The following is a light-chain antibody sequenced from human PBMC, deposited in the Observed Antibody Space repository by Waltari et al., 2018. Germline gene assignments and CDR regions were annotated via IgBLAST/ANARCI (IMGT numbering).Light chain of an antibody. CDR1: QSVSNW. CDR2: KAA. V-gene: IGKV1-5*03. Sequence: DIQMTQSPSTLSASVGDRFTITFRASQSVSNWLAWYQQKPGKAPKLLIYKAATLESGVPSRFSGSGSGTEFTRTISSLQPDDFATYYCQQYNSYSLLTFGGGTKVEIK. CDR3: QQYNSYSLLT. J-gene: IGKJ4*01.